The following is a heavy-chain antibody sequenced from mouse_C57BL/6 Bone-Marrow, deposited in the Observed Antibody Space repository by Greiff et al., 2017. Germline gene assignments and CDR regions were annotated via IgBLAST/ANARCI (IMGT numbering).Heavy chain of an antibody. J-gene: IGHJ4*01. CDR2: IRNKANGYTT. V-gene: IGHV7-3*01. D-gene: IGHD2-5*01. CDR1: GFTFTDYY. Sequence: EVKLVESGGGLVQPGGSLSLSCAASGFTFTDYYMSWVRQPPGKALEWLGFIRNKANGYTTEYSASVKGRFTISRDNSQSILYLQMKALRAEDSATYYCARYKGTRYSKRAMDYWGQGTSVTVSS. CDR3: ARYKGTRYSKRAMDY.